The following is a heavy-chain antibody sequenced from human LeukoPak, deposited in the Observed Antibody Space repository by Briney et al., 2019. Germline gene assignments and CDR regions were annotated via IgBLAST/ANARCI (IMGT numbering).Heavy chain of an antibody. D-gene: IGHD5-24*01. CDR3: ARVGRYGYNLEYFDY. CDR1: AGSVSDHSYY. Sequence: SETLSLTCTVSAGSVSDHSYYWGWIRQPPGKGLEWIGSIHQIGSTYYNPSLKSRVTTSIDTSKNQFSLILSSVTAADTAVYYCARVGRYGYNLEYFDYWGQGTLVTVSS. V-gene: IGHV4-39*01. CDR2: IHQIGST. J-gene: IGHJ4*02.